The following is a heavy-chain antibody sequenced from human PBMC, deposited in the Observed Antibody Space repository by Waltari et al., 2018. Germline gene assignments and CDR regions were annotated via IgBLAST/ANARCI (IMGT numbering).Heavy chain of an antibody. CDR1: GFTFSTYE. J-gene: IGHJ4*02. CDR3: ARRYCSSTSCTIDY. V-gene: IGHV3-48*03. Sequence: EVQLVESGGGLVQPGGSLKLSCAASGFTFSTYEMNWVRQAPGKGLEWVSYISSSGTTTFYEDSVKGRFTISRDNSNNSLYLQMNSLRAEDTSVYYCARRYCSSTSCTIDYWGQGTLVTVSS. D-gene: IGHD2-2*01. CDR2: ISSSGTTT.